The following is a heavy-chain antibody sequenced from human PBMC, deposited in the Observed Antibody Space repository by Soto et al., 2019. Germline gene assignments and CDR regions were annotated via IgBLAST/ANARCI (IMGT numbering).Heavy chain of an antibody. CDR2: IGGSGGDT. V-gene: IGHV3-23*01. D-gene: IGHD3-3*01. Sequence: EVQLLASGGGLVQPGGSLRLSCAASRFPFSSYAMSWVRQAPGKGLEWVSGIGGSGGDTFYADSVKGRFTVSRDNAENTLYLQLNSLRVEDSAIYYCARRTWRGRADYWGQGILVTVSS. CDR1: RFPFSSYA. J-gene: IGHJ4*02. CDR3: ARRTWRGRADY.